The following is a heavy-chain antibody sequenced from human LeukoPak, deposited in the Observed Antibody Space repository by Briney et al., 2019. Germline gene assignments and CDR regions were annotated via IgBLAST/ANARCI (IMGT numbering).Heavy chain of an antibody. J-gene: IGHJ5*02. D-gene: IGHD6-19*01. CDR1: GFTFSSYG. Sequence: PGGALRLSCAASGFTFSSYGMHWVRQAPGKGLEWVAVIWYDGSNKYYADSVKGRFTISRDNPKNTLYLQMNSLRAEDTAVYYCARDGIAVAGTGWFDPWGQGTLVTVSS. V-gene: IGHV3-33*01. CDR2: IWYDGSNK. CDR3: ARDGIAVAGTGWFDP.